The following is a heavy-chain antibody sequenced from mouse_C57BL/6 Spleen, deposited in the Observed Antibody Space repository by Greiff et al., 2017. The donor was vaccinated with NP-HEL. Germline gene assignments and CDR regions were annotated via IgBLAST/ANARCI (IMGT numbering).Heavy chain of an antibody. CDR3: AREEGYGNSYYAMDY. CDR2: IDPNSGGT. J-gene: IGHJ4*01. V-gene: IGHV1-72*01. Sequence: QVQLQQSGAELVKPGASVKLSCKASGYTFTSYWMHWVKQRPGRGLEWIGRIDPNSGGTKYNEKFKSKATLTVDQPSSTAYMQRSSLTSDDSAVYYCAREEGYGNSYYAMDYWGQGTSVTVSS. CDR1: GYTFTSYW. D-gene: IGHD2-1*01.